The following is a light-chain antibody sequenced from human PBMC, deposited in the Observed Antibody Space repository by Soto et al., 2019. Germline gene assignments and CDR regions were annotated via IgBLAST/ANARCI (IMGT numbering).Light chain of an antibody. CDR1: LNIGDS. Sequence: GYRVTITCRASLNIGDSLSWFQQKAGKPPTQLIYGASALQSGVPVRFSGSASGTDFTLTIRNMQREDFATYYCLQTYNLPRTFGQGTKVDVK. CDR2: GAS. J-gene: IGKJ1*01. CDR3: LQTYNLPRT. V-gene: IGKV1-39*01.